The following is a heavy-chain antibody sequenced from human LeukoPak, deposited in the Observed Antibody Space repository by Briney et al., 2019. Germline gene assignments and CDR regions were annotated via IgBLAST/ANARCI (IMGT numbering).Heavy chain of an antibody. CDR2: INHSGST. Sequence: SETLSLTCTVSRGSISTYFWSWIRQPPGKGLEWIGEINHSGSTNYNPSLKSRVTISVDTSKNQFSLKLSSVTAADTAVYYCARARRRYCSSTSCYRGGWFDPWGQGTLVTVSS. J-gene: IGHJ5*02. CDR1: RGSISTYF. V-gene: IGHV4-34*01. CDR3: ARARRRYCSSTSCYRGGWFDP. D-gene: IGHD2-2*01.